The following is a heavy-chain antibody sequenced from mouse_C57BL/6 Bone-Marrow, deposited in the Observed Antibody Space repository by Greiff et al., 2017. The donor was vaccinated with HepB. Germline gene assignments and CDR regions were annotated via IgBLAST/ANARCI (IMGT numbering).Heavy chain of an antibody. J-gene: IGHJ4*01. CDR2: ISDGGSYT. D-gene: IGHD2-4*01. CDR3: ARDREGYYDYDVPYYAMDY. V-gene: IGHV5-4*01. CDR1: GFTFSSYA. Sequence: EVQLVESGGGLVKPGGSLKLSCAASGFTFSSYAMSWVRQTPEKRLEWVATISDGGSYTYYPDNVKGRFTISRDNAKNNPYLQMSHLKSEDTAMYYCARDREGYYDYDVPYYAMDYWGQGTSVTVSS.